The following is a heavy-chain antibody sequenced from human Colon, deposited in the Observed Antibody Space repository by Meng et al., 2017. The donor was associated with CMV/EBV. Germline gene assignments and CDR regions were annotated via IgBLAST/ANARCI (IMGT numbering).Heavy chain of an antibody. CDR2: IYHSGST. CDR3: ARDLQGQLPYYYYGMDV. Sequence: SETLSLTCTVSGYFISSGYYWGWIRQPPGKGLEWIGSIYHSGSTYYNPSLKSRVTISVDTSKNQFSLKLSSVTAADTAVYYCARDLQGQLPYYYYGMDVWGQGTTVTVSS. V-gene: IGHV4-38-2*02. J-gene: IGHJ6*02. CDR1: GYFISSGYY. D-gene: IGHD2-2*01.